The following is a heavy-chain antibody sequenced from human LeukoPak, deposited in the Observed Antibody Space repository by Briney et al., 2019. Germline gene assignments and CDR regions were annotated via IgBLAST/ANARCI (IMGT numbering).Heavy chain of an antibody. D-gene: IGHD3-10*01. Sequence: GGSLRLSCAASGFTFSSYEMNWVRQAPGKGLEWVSYISSSGSTIYYADSVKGRFTISRDNAKNSLYLQMNSLRAEDTAVYYCAGSPVLLWFGELTKVDYWGQGTLVTVSS. CDR1: GFTFSSYE. V-gene: IGHV3-48*03. CDR2: ISSSGSTI. CDR3: AGSPVLLWFGELTKVDY. J-gene: IGHJ4*02.